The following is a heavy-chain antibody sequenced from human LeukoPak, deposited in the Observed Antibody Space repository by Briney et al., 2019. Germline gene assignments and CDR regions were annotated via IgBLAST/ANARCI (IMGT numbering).Heavy chain of an antibody. D-gene: IGHD3-22*01. V-gene: IGHV1-2*02. Sequence: ASVKVSCKASGYTFTGYYMHWVRQAPGQGLEWMGWINPNSGGTNYAQKFQGRVTMTRDTSISTAYMELSRLRSDDTAVYYCARAREYGYYAFDNWGQGTMVTVSS. CDR2: INPNSGGT. CDR3: ARAREYGYYAFDN. CDR1: GYTFTGYY. J-gene: IGHJ3*02.